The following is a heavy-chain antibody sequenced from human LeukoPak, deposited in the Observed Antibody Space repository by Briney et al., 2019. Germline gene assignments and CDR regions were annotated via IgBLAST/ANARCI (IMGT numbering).Heavy chain of an antibody. J-gene: IGHJ4*02. CDR1: GFTFGDHA. Sequence: GGSLRLSCSASGFTFGDHAMSWVRPAPGKGLEGVGFIRSKGYGGTTEYAASVEGRFSLSRDDSKSFVYLQMSSLKTEDTAVYYCTRVRSGNDFDYWGQGTLVTVSS. D-gene: IGHD3-10*01. CDR2: IRSKGYGGTT. V-gene: IGHV3-49*04. CDR3: TRVRSGNDFDY.